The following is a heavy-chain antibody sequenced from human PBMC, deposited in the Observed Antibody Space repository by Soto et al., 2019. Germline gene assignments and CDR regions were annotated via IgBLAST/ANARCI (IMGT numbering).Heavy chain of an antibody. CDR1: GGSISSTNW. J-gene: IGHJ4*02. CDR3: VRDLGNGWKDY. D-gene: IGHD6-19*01. V-gene: IGHV4-4*02. CDR2: IDHSGST. Sequence: QVQLQESGPGLVKPSGTLSLTCAVSGGSISSTNWWNWVRQPPGKGLEWIGEIDHSGSTNYNPSRKSGVPMSVDQPKTQFSRKLSSVTSAYTAVYYCVRDLGNGWKDYWGQGTLVTVSS.